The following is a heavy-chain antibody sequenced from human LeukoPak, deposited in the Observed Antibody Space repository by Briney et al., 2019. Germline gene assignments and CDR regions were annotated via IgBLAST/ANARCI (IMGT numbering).Heavy chain of an antibody. CDR1: GYTFTSYD. D-gene: IGHD3-10*01. J-gene: IGHJ4*02. CDR3: ARDLPSYYGSGRRFDY. V-gene: IGHV1-8*01. Sequence: GASVKVSCKASGYTFTSYDINWVRQATGQGLEWMGWMNPNSGNTGYAQKFQGRVTMTRDTSISTAYMELSRLRSDDTAVYYCARDLPSYYGSGRRFDYWGQGTLVTVSS. CDR2: MNPNSGNT.